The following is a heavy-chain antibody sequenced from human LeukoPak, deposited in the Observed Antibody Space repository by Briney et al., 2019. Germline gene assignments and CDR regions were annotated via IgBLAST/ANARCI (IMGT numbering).Heavy chain of an antibody. CDR2: IYYSGST. CDR1: GGSISSSSYY. J-gene: IGHJ2*01. Sequence: SETLSLTCTVSGGSISSSSYYWGWIRQPPGKGLEWIGSIYYSGSTYYNPSLKSRVTISVDTSKNQFSLKLSSVTAADTAVYYCARGYYYDSSGPNWYFDLWGRGTLVTVSS. CDR3: ARGYYYDSSGPNWYFDL. D-gene: IGHD3-22*01. V-gene: IGHV4-39*07.